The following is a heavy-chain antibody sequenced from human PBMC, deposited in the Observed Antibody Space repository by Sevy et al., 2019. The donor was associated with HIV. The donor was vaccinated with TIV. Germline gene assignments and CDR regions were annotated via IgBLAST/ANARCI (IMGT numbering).Heavy chain of an antibody. D-gene: IGHD2-2*01. Sequence: GGSLRLSCAASGFIFSDFYMSWVRQAPGKGLEWISYISSRGTTIYYADSVKGRFNISRDNAKNSLYLQMNSLTADDTAVYYSARDHVVVEPLANYGMDVWGQGTTVTVSS. V-gene: IGHV3-11*01. CDR2: ISSRGTTI. J-gene: IGHJ6*02. CDR1: GFIFSDFY. CDR3: ARDHVVVEPLANYGMDV.